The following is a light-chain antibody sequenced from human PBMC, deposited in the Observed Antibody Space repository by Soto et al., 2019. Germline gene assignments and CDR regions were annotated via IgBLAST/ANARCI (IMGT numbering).Light chain of an antibody. CDR3: AAWDDTLRARV. Sequence: QSVLAQPPSASGTPGQRVTISCSGSNSNIGRNDVTWYQQVPGTAPQCLIYSNDQRPSGVPDRISGSRSGTSASLAISGLQSGDEAEYYCAAWDDTLRARVFGGETKVTVL. V-gene: IGLV1-44*01. CDR1: NSNIGRND. CDR2: SND. J-gene: IGLJ2*01.